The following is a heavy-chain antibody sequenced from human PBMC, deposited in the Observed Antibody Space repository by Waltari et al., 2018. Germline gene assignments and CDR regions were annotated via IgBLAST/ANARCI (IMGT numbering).Heavy chain of an antibody. V-gene: IGHV1-69*01. Sequence: QVQLVQSGAEVKKPGSSVKVSCKASGGTFSSYAISWVRQAPGQGLEWMGGIIPIFGTANYAQKFQGRVTITADESTSTAYMELSSLRSEDTAVYYCARRGYDFWSGYRDYYYYGMDVWGQGTTVTVSS. CDR3: ARRGYDFWSGYRDYYYYGMDV. CDR2: IIPIFGTA. J-gene: IGHJ6*02. CDR1: GGTFSSYA. D-gene: IGHD3-3*01.